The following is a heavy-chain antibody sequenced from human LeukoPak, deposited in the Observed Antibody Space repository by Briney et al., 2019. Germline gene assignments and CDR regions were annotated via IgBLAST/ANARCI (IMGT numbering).Heavy chain of an antibody. CDR3: GKTYYGPGNAGKVDF. Sequence: GGTLRLSCAASEFTFSSYGMSWVRQAPGKGLEWVSGISGSGGSTYFADSVKGRFTISRDNSRNTLYLHMNSLRAEDTAVYYCGKTYYGPGNAGKVDFWGQGTLVTVSS. D-gene: IGHD3-16*01. V-gene: IGHV3-23*01. J-gene: IGHJ4*02. CDR2: ISGSGGST. CDR1: EFTFSSYG.